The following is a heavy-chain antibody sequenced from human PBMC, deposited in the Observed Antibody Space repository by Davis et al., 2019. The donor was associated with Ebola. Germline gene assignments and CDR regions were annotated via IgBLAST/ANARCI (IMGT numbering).Heavy chain of an antibody. V-gene: IGHV3-30*03. CDR2: ISYDGSNK. D-gene: IGHD3-22*01. CDR1: GFTFSSYG. CDR3: ARERRYDSGYFDY. J-gene: IGHJ4*02. Sequence: GGSLRLSCAASGFTFSSYGMHWVRQAPDKGLEWVAVISYDGSNKYYADSVKGRFTISRDNAKNSLYLQMHSLRDEDTAVYYCARERRYDSGYFDYWGQGTLVTVSS.